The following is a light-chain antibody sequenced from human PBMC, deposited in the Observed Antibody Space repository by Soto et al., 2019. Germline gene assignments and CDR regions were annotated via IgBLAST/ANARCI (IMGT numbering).Light chain of an antibody. CDR1: QSVSNS. CDR2: DAS. CDR3: QQRANWPRT. V-gene: IGKV3-11*01. J-gene: IGKJ2*01. Sequence: EIVLTQSPATLSLSPGERATLSCRASQSVSNSLAWYQQKPGQAPRLLIYDASNRATGIPARFSGSGSGTDFTLTISSLEPDDFAVYYCQQRANWPRTFGRGTKVEIK.